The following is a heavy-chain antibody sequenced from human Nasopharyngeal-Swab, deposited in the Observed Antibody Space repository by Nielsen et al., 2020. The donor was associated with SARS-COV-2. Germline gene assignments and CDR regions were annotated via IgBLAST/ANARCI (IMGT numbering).Heavy chain of an antibody. Sequence: GGSLRLSCAASGFTFSSYGMHWVRQAPGKGLEWVAVISYDGSNKYYADSVKGRFTISRDNSKNTLYLQMNSLRAEDTAVYYCAKSGPPPYYDILTGHFDYWGQGTLVTVSS. CDR3: AKSGPPPYYDILTGHFDY. J-gene: IGHJ4*02. D-gene: IGHD3-9*01. CDR1: GFTFSSYG. CDR2: ISYDGSNK. V-gene: IGHV3-30*18.